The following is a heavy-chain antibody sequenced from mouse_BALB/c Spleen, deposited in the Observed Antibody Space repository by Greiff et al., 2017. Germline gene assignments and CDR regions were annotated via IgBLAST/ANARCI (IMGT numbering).Heavy chain of an antibody. J-gene: IGHJ3*01. CDR3: ARDISGYPTWFAY. CDR1: GFAFTDYY. D-gene: IGHD3-1*01. V-gene: IGHV7-3*02. Sequence: EVKLMESGGGLVQPGGSLRLSCATSGFAFTDYYMSWVRQPPGKALEWLGFIRNKANGYTTEYSASVKGRFTISRDNSQSILYLQMNTLCAEVSATSSCARDISGYPTWFAYWGQGTLVTVSA. CDR2: IRNKANGYTT.